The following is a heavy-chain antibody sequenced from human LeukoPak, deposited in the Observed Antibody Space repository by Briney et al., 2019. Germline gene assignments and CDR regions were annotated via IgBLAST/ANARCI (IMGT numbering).Heavy chain of an antibody. Sequence: PSETLSLTCTVSGGSISSGDYYWSWIRQPPGKGLEWIGYIYYSGSTYYNPSLKSRVTISVDTSKNQFSLKLSSVTAADTAVYYCARVSRGSSWYYYYYGMDVWGQGTTVTVSS. V-gene: IGHV4-30-4*01. CDR2: IYYSGST. J-gene: IGHJ6*02. CDR1: GGSISSGDYY. CDR3: ARVSRGSSWYYYYYGMDV. D-gene: IGHD6-13*01.